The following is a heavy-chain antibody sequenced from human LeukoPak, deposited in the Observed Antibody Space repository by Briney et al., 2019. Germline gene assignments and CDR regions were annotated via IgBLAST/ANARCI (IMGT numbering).Heavy chain of an antibody. CDR1: GFTVSSNY. D-gene: IGHD3-10*01. CDR3: ARDRGGITMVRGVRAYDY. J-gene: IGHJ4*02. V-gene: IGHV3-66*01. Sequence: GGSLRLSCAASGFTVSSNYMSWVRQAPGKGLEWVSVIYSGGSTYYADSVKGRFTISRDNSKNTLYLQMNSLRAEDTAVYYCARDRGGITMVRGVRAYDYWGQGTLVTVSS. CDR2: IYSGGST.